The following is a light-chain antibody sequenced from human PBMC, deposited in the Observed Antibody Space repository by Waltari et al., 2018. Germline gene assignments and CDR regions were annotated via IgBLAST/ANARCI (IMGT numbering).Light chain of an antibody. CDR3: QQYYSRPLT. J-gene: IGKJ3*01. Sequence: DVQMTQSPSSLSASVGDRVTITCQASQDISNYMNWYQQKPGKYPNLLIYATSNLESGVPSKFNGSGHGTLFTFTISILQPEDIVTCYSQQYYSRPLTFGPGTTVDV. V-gene: IGKV1-33*01. CDR1: QDISNY. CDR2: ATS.